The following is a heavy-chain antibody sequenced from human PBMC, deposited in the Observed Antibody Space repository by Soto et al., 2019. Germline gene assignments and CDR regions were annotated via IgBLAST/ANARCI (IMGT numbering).Heavy chain of an antibody. CDR1: GGTFSSYA. D-gene: IGHD4-17*01. J-gene: IGHJ4*02. V-gene: IGHV1-69*06. CDR3: ARGRPDYGDYDGEYDY. CDR2: IIPIFGTA. Sequence: SVKVSCKASGGTFSSYAISWVRQAPGQGLEWMGGIIPIFGTANYAQKFQGRVTITADKSTSTAYMELSSLRSEDTAVYYCARGRPDYGDYDGEYDYWGQGTLVTVSS.